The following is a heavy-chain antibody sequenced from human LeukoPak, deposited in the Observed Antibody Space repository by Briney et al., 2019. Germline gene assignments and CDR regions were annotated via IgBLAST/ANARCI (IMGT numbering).Heavy chain of an antibody. J-gene: IGHJ4*02. Sequence: PGGSLRLSCAASGFTFSSYGMHWVRQAPGKGLEWVAVISYDGSNKYYADSVKGRFTISRDNSKNTLYLQMNSLRAEDTAVYYCAKDRRSGYDYIDYWGQGTLVTVSS. D-gene: IGHD5-12*01. CDR1: GFTFSSYG. V-gene: IGHV3-30*18. CDR3: AKDRRSGYDYIDY. CDR2: ISYDGSNK.